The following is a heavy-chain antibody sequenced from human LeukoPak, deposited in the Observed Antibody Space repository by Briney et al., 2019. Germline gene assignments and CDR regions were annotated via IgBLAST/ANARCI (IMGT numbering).Heavy chain of an antibody. V-gene: IGHV1-8*01. D-gene: IGHD3-3*01. Sequence: ASVKVSCMASGYTFTSYDINWVRQATGQGLEWMGWMNPNSGNTGYAQKFQGRVTMTRNTSISTAYMELSSLRSEDTAVYYCARDLRFLEWLFHSYNWFDPWGQGTLVTVSS. CDR2: MNPNSGNT. CDR3: ARDLRFLEWLFHSYNWFDP. CDR1: GYTFTSYD. J-gene: IGHJ5*02.